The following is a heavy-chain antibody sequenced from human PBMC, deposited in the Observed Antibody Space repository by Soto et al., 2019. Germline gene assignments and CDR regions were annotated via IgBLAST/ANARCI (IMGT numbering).Heavy chain of an antibody. V-gene: IGHV4-59*01. Sequence: SETLSLSCTGSGGSISRCYWSWIRQPPGKGLEWIGYIYYSGSTNYNPSLKSRVTISVDTSKNQFSLKLSSVTAADTAVYYCARWNWHYGNWFDPWGQGPLVTVS. CDR3: ARWNWHYGNWFDP. CDR1: GGSISRCY. D-gene: IGHD1-7*01. J-gene: IGHJ5*02. CDR2: IYYSGST.